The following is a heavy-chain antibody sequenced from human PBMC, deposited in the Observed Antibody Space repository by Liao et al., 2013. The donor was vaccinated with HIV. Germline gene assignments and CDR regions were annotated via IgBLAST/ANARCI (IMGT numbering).Heavy chain of an antibody. CDR2: IHSSGGP. J-gene: IGHJ5*02. Sequence: QVQLQESGPGLVKPSETLSLTCNVSGGSISRYYWSWIRQSAGKGLEWLGRIHSSGGPFYNPALKGRVTMSVDTSKNQFSLRMTSVTAADTAIYYCARWGFNFDSNYFDAWGQGTVVAVSS. CDR3: ARWGFNFDSNYFDA. CDR1: GGSISRYY. D-gene: IGHD7-27*01. V-gene: IGHV4-4*07.